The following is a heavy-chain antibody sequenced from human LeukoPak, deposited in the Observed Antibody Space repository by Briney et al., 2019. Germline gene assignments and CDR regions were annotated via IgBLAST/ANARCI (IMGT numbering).Heavy chain of an antibody. CDR1: GFTFTSSS. D-gene: IGHD2-15*01. Sequence: GGPLRLSCAPSGFTFTSSSMAWVRPPPGKGLAWVSAIRNNGGYTYYADSVQGRFTITRDNSKSTLCLQMNSLRAEDTAVYYCAKQLGYCSDGSCYFPYWGQGTLVTVSS. CDR2: IRNNGGYT. V-gene: IGHV3-23*01. CDR3: AKQLGYCSDGSCYFPY. J-gene: IGHJ4*02.